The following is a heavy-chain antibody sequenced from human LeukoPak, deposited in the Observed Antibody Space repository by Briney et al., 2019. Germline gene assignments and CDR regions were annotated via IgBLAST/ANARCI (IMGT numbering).Heavy chain of an antibody. Sequence: ASVKVSCKASGYTFTGYYMHWVRQAPGQGLEWMGWINPNSGGTNYAQKFQGRVTMTRDTSISTAYMELSRLRSDDTAVYYCARSLVGAISVFDYWGQGTLVTVSS. J-gene: IGHJ4*02. D-gene: IGHD1-26*01. CDR2: INPNSGGT. CDR1: GYTFTGYY. V-gene: IGHV1-2*02. CDR3: ARSLVGAISVFDY.